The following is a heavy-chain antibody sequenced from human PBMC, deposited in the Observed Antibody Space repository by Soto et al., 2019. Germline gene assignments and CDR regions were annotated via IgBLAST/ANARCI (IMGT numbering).Heavy chain of an antibody. D-gene: IGHD3-16*01. CDR1: GFDFSSYA. CDR2: ISYDGRSK. Sequence: TGGSLRLSCAASGFDFSSYAVHWVRQAPGKGLEWVTLISYDGRSKYYADSVKGRFTISRDNSKNTMYVLMNSLRAEDTAVYYCALRMITGSGDYYYGMDVWGRGSTVTVSS. J-gene: IGHJ6*02. V-gene: IGHV3-30*04. CDR3: ALRMITGSGDYYYGMDV.